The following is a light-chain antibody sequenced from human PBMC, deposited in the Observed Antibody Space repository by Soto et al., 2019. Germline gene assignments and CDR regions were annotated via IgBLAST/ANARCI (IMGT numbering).Light chain of an antibody. Sequence: DVQMTQSPSSLSAVVGDRFTITCLASQSVSRYLNWYQHKPGKAPKLLINAASNLRSGVPSRFSGSGSGTDFTLTIDGLQPEDFAVYYCQQSYITPPITFGQGTRLEIK. CDR1: QSVSRY. J-gene: IGKJ5*01. CDR2: AAS. V-gene: IGKV1-39*01. CDR3: QQSYITPPIT.